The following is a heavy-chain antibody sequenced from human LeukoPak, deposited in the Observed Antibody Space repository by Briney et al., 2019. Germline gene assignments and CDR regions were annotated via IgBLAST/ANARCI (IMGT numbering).Heavy chain of an antibody. CDR2: ISSGSDTI. J-gene: IGHJ6*02. CDR3: ASGRELLRGYYYYGMDV. CDR1: GFTFNSYT. D-gene: IGHD1-26*01. V-gene: IGHV3-48*01. Sequence: GGSLRLSCAASGFTFNSYTMNWVRQAPGQGLEWVSFISSGSDTIYYADSVKGRFTISRDNAKNSLYLQMNSLRAEDTAVYYCASGRELLRGYYYYGMDVWGQGTTVTVSS.